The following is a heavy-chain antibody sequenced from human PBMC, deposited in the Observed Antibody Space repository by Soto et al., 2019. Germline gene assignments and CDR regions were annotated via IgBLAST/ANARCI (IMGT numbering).Heavy chain of an antibody. CDR2: ISAYNGNT. D-gene: IGHD3-10*01. CDR3: ARDYGSGSYRFDP. CDR1: AYTFTSYG. J-gene: IGHJ5*02. Sequence: GPGVKKPGASVKVSCKASAYTFTSYGITWVRQAPGQGLDWMGWISAYNGNTNYAQKFQGRVTMATDTSTSTAYMELRSLTSDDTAVYYCARDYGSGSYRFDPWGQGTLVTVSS. V-gene: IGHV1-18*01.